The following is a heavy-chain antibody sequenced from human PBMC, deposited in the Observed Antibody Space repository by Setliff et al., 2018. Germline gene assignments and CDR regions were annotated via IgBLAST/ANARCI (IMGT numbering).Heavy chain of an antibody. V-gene: IGHV1-46*01. CDR3: ARDVFDFRTGQGGP. D-gene: IGHD3-3*01. CDR1: GYTFTSYY. J-gene: IGHJ5*02. Sequence: VASVKVSCKASGYTFTSYYMHWVRQAPGQGLEWMGLINPTGGSTSYAQKFQGRVTMTRDTSTSTVFMELSSLRSEDTAVYYCARDVFDFRTGQGGPWGQGTRVTVSS. CDR2: INPTGGST.